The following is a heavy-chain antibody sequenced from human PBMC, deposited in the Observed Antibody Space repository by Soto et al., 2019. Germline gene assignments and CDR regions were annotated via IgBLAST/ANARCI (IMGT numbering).Heavy chain of an antibody. CDR1: GYTFSTSG. J-gene: IGHJ6*02. D-gene: IGHD2-15*01. V-gene: IGHV1-18*01. CDR2: ISTYNGDT. CDR3: ARAGAAPDYYYGMDV. Sequence: QVQLGQSGAEVRKPGASVKVSCKASGYTFSTSGMRWLRQDPGQGLEWMGWISTYNGDTNDAPKFQDRVTMTSDTSTSTVYMELRSLRSDDTAVYYCARAGAAPDYYYGMDVWGQGTRVTVSS.